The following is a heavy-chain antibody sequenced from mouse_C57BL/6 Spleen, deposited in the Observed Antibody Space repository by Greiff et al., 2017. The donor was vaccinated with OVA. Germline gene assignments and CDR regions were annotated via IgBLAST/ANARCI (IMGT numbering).Heavy chain of an antibody. CDR1: GFSLTSYG. D-gene: IGHD1-1*01. J-gene: IGHJ4*01. CDR3: ARHPGSSLYYAMDY. V-gene: IGHV2-6-1*01. Sequence: QVQLQQSGPGLVAPSQTLSITCTVSGFSLTSYGVHWVRQPPGKGLEWLVVIWSDGSTTYNSALNSRLSMSKDNSNSQVFLKMNSLQTDDTAMYYWARHPGSSLYYAMDYWGQGTSVTVSS. CDR2: IWSDGST.